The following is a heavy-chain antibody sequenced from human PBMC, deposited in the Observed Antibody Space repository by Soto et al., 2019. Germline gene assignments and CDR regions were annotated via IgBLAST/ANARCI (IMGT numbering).Heavy chain of an antibody. CDR1: GGSFKTYG. Sequence: QVQLVQSGAEVKKPGSSVQVSCTASGGSFKTYGITWVRQATGQGLEWMGGTIPIFGTPNFAQKFQGRVTITVDEATSTAYMELRSLRSEDTAVYYCARRSDTGWFDPWGQGTLVTVSS. CDR3: ARRSDTGWFDP. D-gene: IGHD3-10*01. CDR2: TIPIFGTP. J-gene: IGHJ5*02. V-gene: IGHV1-69*01.